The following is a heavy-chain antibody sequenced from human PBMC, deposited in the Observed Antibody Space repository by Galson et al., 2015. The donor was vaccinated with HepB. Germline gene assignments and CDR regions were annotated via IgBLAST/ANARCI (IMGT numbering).Heavy chain of an antibody. CDR3: ARDREYGSWSYYKGWYFDL. Sequence: SLRLSCAASGFTVSSNYMSWVHQAPGKGLEWVSVIYSGGSTYYADSVKGRFTISRHNSKNTLYLQVNSLRAEDTAVYYCARDREYGSWSYYKGWYFDLWGRGTLVTVSS. D-gene: IGHD3-10*01. CDR1: GFTVSSNY. CDR2: IYSGGST. J-gene: IGHJ2*01. V-gene: IGHV3-53*04.